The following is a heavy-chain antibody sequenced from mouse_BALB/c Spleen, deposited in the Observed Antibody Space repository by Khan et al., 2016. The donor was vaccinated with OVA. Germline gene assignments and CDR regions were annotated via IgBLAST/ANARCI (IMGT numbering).Heavy chain of an antibody. D-gene: IGHD4-1*01. CDR2: ISSDGTYT. CDR1: GFTFSNYG. Sequence: VQLKESGGDLVKPGGSLKLSCAASGFTFSNYGMSWVRQTPDKRLEWVATISSDGTYTYYPDSVKGRFTISRNNAKNTLYLQMSSLKSEDTAMYYCTSHLTGSLAYWGQGTLVNVSA. CDR3: TSHLTGSLAY. J-gene: IGHJ3*01. V-gene: IGHV5-6*01.